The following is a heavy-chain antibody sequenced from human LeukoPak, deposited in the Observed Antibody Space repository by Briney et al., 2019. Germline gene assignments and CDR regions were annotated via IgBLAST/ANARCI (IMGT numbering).Heavy chain of an antibody. V-gene: IGHV3-9*01. J-gene: IGHJ2*01. CDR3: ARSGYYYDSSGYYFNWYFDL. Sequence: GRSLRLSCAASGFTFDDYAMHWVRQAPGKGLEWVSGISWNSGSMGYADSVKGRFTISRDNAKNSLYLQMNSLRAEDTAVYYCARSGYYYDSSGYYFNWYFDLWGRGTLVTVSS. D-gene: IGHD3-22*01. CDR2: ISWNSGSM. CDR1: GFTFDDYA.